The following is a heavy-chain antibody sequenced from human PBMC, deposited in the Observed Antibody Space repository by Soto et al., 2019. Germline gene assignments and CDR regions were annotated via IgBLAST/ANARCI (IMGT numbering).Heavy chain of an antibody. V-gene: IGHV3-15*01. D-gene: IGHD1-7*01. CDR2: IKSKTDGGTT. Sequence: PGGSLRLSCAASGFTFSNAWMSWVRQAPGKGLEWVGRIKSKTDGGTTDYAAPVKGRFTISRDDSKNTLYLQMNSLKTEDTAVYYCTAGYNWSYGERSFDICRQGTMVTASS. CDR3: TAGYNWSYGERSFDI. J-gene: IGHJ3*02. CDR1: GFTFSNAW.